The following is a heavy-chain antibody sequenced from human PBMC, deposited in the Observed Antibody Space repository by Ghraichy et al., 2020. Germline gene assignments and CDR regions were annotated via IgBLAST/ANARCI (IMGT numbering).Heavy chain of an antibody. J-gene: IGHJ6*03. D-gene: IGHD2-21*01. CDR1: GFTFSNYA. V-gene: IGHV3-30*04. CDR2: ISYDGLNE. CDR3: ARDILDRPPSNYMDV. Sequence: GGSLRLSCAASGFTFSNYAIHWVRQAPGKGLEWVAVISYDGLNEYYGDSVKGRFTISRDSSKNTMYLQMNSLRAEDSAVYYCARDILDRPPSNYMDVWGKGTTVTVS.